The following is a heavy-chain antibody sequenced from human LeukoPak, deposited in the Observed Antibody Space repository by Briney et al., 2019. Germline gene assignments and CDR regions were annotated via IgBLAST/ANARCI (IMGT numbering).Heavy chain of an antibody. V-gene: IGHV3-9*01. D-gene: IGHD5-18*01. CDR1: GFTFRSYA. CDR3: AKEPYTAMVTFSWHFDY. Sequence: ESGGSLRLSCAASGFTFRSYAMSWVRQAPGKGLEWVSGISWNSGSIGYADSVKGRFTISRDNAKNSLYLQMNSLRAEDTALYYCAKEPYTAMVTFSWHFDYWGQGTLVTVSS. CDR2: ISWNSGSI. J-gene: IGHJ4*02.